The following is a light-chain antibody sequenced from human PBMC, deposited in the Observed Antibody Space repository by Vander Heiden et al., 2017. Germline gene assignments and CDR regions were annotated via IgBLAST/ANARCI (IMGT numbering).Light chain of an antibody. CDR3: QLWDNNSDRV. J-gene: IGLJ3*02. V-gene: IGLV3-21*02. CDR1: NIGSKS. CDR2: DDN. Sequence: SYVLTQPPSVSVAPGQTARITCGGDNIGSKSVHWYQQKPGQAPVLVVYDDNDRPSGIPERFSGSNSGNTATLTISRVEAGDEADFYCQLWDNNSDRVFGGGTKLTVL.